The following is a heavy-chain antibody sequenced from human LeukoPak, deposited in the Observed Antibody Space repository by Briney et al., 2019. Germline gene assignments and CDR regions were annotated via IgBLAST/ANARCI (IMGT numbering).Heavy chain of an antibody. Sequence: GGSLRLSCAASGFTVSSNYMSWVRQAPGKRLEWVSVVYSGGSTYYADSVKGRFTISRDNSKNTLYLQMNSLRAEDTAVYYCATSGSYYGFDYWGQGTLVTVSS. V-gene: IGHV3-53*01. CDR1: GFTVSSNY. CDR2: VYSGGST. CDR3: ATSGSYYGFDY. D-gene: IGHD1-26*01. J-gene: IGHJ4*02.